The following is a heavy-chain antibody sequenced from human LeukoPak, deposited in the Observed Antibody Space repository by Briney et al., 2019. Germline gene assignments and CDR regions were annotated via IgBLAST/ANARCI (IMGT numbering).Heavy chain of an antibody. CDR3: ARDCCSTRCYAY. V-gene: IGHV1-69*05. CDR1: GGTFSSYA. CDR2: IIPIFGTA. D-gene: IGHD2-2*01. Sequence: SVKVSCKASGGTFSSYAISWVRQAPGQGLEWMGGIIPIFGTANYAQKFQGRVTITTDESTSTAYMELSSLRSEDTAVYYCARDCCSTRCYAYGGQRTLVTVSS. J-gene: IGHJ4*02.